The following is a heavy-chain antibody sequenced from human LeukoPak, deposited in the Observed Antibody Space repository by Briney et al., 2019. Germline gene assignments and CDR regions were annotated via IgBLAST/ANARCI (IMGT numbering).Heavy chain of an antibody. J-gene: IGHJ4*02. CDR2: IYPGDSDT. CDR3: ARSLEMRGGDPYFGN. CDR1: GYSFTSYW. V-gene: IGHV5-51*01. Sequence: GESLKISCKGSGYSFTSYWIGWVRQMPGKRLEWMGIIYPGDSDTRYSPSFQGQVTISADKSISTAYLQWSSLKASDTAMYYCARSLEMRGGDPYFGNWGQGALVTVSS. D-gene: IGHD2-21*02.